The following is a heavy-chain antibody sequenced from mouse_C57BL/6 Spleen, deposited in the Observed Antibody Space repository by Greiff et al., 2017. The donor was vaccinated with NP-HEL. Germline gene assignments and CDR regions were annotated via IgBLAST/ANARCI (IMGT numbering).Heavy chain of an antibody. J-gene: IGHJ3*01. V-gene: IGHV5-4*03. D-gene: IGHD4-1*01. Sequence: EVKVEESGGGLVKPGGSLKLSCAASGFTFSSYAMSWVRQTPEKRLEWVATISDGGSYTYYPDNVKGRFTISRDNAKNNLYLQMSHLKSEDTAMYYCARGGLGLAWFAYWGQGTLVTVSA. CDR2: ISDGGSYT. CDR1: GFTFSSYA. CDR3: ARGGLGLAWFAY.